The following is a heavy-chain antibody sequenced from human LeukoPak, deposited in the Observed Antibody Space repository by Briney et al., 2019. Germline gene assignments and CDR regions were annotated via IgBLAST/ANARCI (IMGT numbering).Heavy chain of an antibody. CDR2: INPSGGST. Sequence: GASVKVSCKASGYTFTSYYMHWVRQAPGQGLEWMGIINPSGGSTSYAQKFQGRVTMTTDTSTSTAYMELRSLRSDDTAVYYCARATVTTRQTPDYYYYMDVWGKGTTVTVSS. CDR3: ARATVTTRQTPDYYYYMDV. CDR1: GYTFTSYY. J-gene: IGHJ6*03. V-gene: IGHV1-46*01. D-gene: IGHD4-17*01.